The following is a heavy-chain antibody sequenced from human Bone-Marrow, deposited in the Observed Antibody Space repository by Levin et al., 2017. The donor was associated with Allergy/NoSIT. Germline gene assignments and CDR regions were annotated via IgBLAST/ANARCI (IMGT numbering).Heavy chain of an antibody. CDR1: GGTFSSYA. V-gene: IGHV1-69*01. Sequence: KISCKASGGTFSSYAISWVRQAPGQGLEWMGGIIPIFGTANYAQKFQGRVTITADESTSTAYMELSSLRSEDTAVYYCARGPDIVVVPAAHHYYYYGMDVWGQGTTVTVSS. CDR2: IIPIFGTA. CDR3: ARGPDIVVVPAAHHYYYYGMDV. J-gene: IGHJ6*02. D-gene: IGHD2-2*01.